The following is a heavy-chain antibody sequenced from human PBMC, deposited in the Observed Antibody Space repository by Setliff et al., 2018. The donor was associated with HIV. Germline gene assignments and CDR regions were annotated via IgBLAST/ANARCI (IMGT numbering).Heavy chain of an antibody. D-gene: IGHD3-22*01. CDR3: AKARRYDSPTTGD. Sequence: LPETLSLTCTVSGGSISSSSYYWGWIRQPPGKGLEWIGSIYYSGSTYYNPSLKSRVTISVATSKNQFSLKLSSVTAADTAVYYCAKARRYDSPTTGDWGQGTLVTVSS. V-gene: IGHV4-39*01. J-gene: IGHJ4*02. CDR2: IYYSGST. CDR1: GGSISSSSYY.